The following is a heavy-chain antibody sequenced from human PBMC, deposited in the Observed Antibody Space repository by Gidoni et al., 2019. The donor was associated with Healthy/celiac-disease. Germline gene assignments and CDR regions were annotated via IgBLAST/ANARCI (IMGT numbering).Heavy chain of an antibody. CDR2: IYYSGST. V-gene: IGHV4-59*01. CDR1: GGSISSYY. D-gene: IGHD1-26*01. Sequence: QVQLQESGPGLAKPSETLSLTCTVSGGSISSYYWSWIRQPPGKGLEWIGYIYYSGSTNYNPSLKSRVTISVDTSKNQFSLKLSSVTAADTAVYYCARGEGDYWGQGTLVTVSS. J-gene: IGHJ4*02. CDR3: ARGEGDY.